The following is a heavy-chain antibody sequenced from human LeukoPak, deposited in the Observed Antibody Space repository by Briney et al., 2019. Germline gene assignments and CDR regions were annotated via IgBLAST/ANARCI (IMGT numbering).Heavy chain of an antibody. D-gene: IGHD2-2*01. J-gene: IGHJ5*02. CDR2: ISASGVST. CDR1: GFTFSTFA. V-gene: IGHV3-23*01. Sequence: GESLRLSCAASGFTFSTFAMTWVRQAPGKGLEWVSAISASGVSTYYAKSVRGRFTISRDNSKNTLYLQMNSLRDEDTAVYHCAKVGDGHCSTTSCYGWFDPWGQGTLVTVSS. CDR3: AKVGDGHCSTTSCYGWFDP.